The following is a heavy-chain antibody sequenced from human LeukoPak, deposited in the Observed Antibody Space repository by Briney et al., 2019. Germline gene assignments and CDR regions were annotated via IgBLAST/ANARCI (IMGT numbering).Heavy chain of an antibody. CDR3: AREYGYSSSWLVGGYFDY. CDR1: GGSISSYY. J-gene: IGHJ4*02. Sequence: SETLSLTCTVSGGSISSYYWSWIRQPPGKGLEWIGYIYYSGSTNYNPSLKSRVTISVDTPKNQFSLKLSSVTAADTAVYYCAREYGYSSSWLVGGYFDYWGQGTLVTVSS. CDR2: IYYSGST. V-gene: IGHV4-59*01. D-gene: IGHD6-13*01.